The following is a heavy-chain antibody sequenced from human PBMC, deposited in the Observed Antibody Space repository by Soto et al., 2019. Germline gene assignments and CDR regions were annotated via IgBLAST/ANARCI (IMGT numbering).Heavy chain of an antibody. CDR2: IYPGDSET. CDR3: ARSRRGAYSSGWYSPSAYYNSWIDV. J-gene: IGHJ6*02. Sequence: GKSLKISCKGSGYSFTSYWIGWVRQMPGKGLEWMGIIYPGDSETRYGPSLQGQVSVSADTSISTAYLQWTSLKASDTAMYYCARSRRGAYSSGWYSPSAYYNSWIDVWGQGTKLTVSS. V-gene: IGHV5-51*01. CDR1: GYSFTSYW. D-gene: IGHD6-19*01.